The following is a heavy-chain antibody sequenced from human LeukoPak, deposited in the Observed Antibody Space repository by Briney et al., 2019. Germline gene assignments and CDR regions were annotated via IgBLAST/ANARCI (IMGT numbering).Heavy chain of an antibody. J-gene: IGHJ5*02. CDR3: AKDLGEFRTYTWFDP. V-gene: IGHV3-23*01. D-gene: IGHD3-16*01. CDR2: ISDRGGST. Sequence: PGGSLRLSCAASGFTFSSYAMSWVRQAPGKGLEWVSDISDRGGSTYYTDSVKGRFTISRDNSKNTLYLQMNSLRAEDTAVYYCAKDLGEFRTYTWFDPWGQGTLVTVSS. CDR1: GFTFSSYA.